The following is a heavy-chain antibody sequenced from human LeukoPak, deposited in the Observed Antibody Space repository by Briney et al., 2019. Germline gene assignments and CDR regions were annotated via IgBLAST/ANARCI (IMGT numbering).Heavy chain of an antibody. D-gene: IGHD5-18*01. CDR1: GGSISSYY. CDR2: IYHSGST. CDR3: ARAYSYGSFFDY. V-gene: IGHV4-38-2*02. Sequence: SETLSLTCTVSGGSISSYYWSWIRQPPGKGLEWIGSIYHSGSTYYNPSLKSRVTISVDTSKNQFSLKLSSVTAAGTAVYYCARAYSYGSFFDYWGQGTLVTVSS. J-gene: IGHJ4*02.